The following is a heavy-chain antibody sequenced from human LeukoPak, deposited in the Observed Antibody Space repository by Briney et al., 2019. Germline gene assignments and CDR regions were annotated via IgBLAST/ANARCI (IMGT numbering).Heavy chain of an antibody. CDR1: GYTFTSYD. CDR2: MNPNSGNT. CDR3: ARGPELWFGELSGYYYMDV. D-gene: IGHD3-10*01. Sequence: ASVKVSCKASGYTFTSYDINWVRQATGQGLEWMGWMNPNSGNTGYAQKFQGRVTITRNTSITTAYMELSSLRSEDTAVYYCARGPELWFGELSGYYYMDVWGKGTTVTVSS. V-gene: IGHV1-8*03. J-gene: IGHJ6*03.